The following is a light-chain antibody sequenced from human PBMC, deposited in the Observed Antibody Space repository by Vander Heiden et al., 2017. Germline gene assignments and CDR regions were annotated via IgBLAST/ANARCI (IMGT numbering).Light chain of an antibody. J-gene: IGLJ3*02. CDR1: SSNIGAGYD. CDR2: GDT. CDR3: QSYDSSLSAWV. V-gene: IGLV1-40*01. Sequence: QSVLPQPPPVSGAPGQRVTISCTGSSSNIGAGYDVQWYQQLPRTAPKLLIYGDTNRPSGFPDRFCGSKSGTAASLAITGLQAEDETDYYCQSYDSSLSAWVFGGGTKLTVL.